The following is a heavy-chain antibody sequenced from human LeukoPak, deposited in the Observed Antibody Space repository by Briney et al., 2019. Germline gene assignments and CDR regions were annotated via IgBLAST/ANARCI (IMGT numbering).Heavy chain of an antibody. CDR1: GFTFTTYS. V-gene: IGHV3-30*02. D-gene: IGHD1-26*01. Sequence: GGSLRLSCEASGFTFTTYSMTWVRQAPGKGLEWVAFIRYDGSNKYYADSVKGRFTISRDNAKNTLYLQMNSLRAEDTAVYYCMYSGSYGGLYWGQGTLVTVSS. J-gene: IGHJ4*02. CDR3: MYSGSYGGLY. CDR2: IRYDGSNK.